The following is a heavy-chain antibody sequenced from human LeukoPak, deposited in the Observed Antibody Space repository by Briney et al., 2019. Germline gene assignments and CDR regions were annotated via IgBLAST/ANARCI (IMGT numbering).Heavy chain of an antibody. CDR1: GGSITDYH. J-gene: IGHJ4*02. CDR3: ASDYFDRTGYYGFIY. Sequence: PSETLSLTCTVSGGSITDYHRIWIRQPAGKGLEWIGRLYTSGSTNYNPSLKSRVSMSVDTSKKQFSLRLSSVTAADTAIYYCASDYFDRTGYYGFIYWGQGSLVTISS. D-gene: IGHD3-22*01. CDR2: LYTSGST. V-gene: IGHV4-4*07.